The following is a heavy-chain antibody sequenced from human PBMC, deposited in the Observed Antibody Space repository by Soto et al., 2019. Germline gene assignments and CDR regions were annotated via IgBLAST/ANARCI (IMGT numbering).Heavy chain of an antibody. CDR1: GFTFSNYA. Sequence: EVQVLESGGGLVQPGGSLNLSCAVSGFTFSNYAMNWLRQAPGKGLEWVSTISGSVGSTFHADSVKGRSTISRDNSKNTLYLQMNSLRAGDTAVYYCAEGDSEYYYGMDVWGQGTTVTVSS. CDR3: AEGDSEYYYGMDV. J-gene: IGHJ6*02. CDR2: ISGSVGST. V-gene: IGHV3-23*01. D-gene: IGHD3-10*01.